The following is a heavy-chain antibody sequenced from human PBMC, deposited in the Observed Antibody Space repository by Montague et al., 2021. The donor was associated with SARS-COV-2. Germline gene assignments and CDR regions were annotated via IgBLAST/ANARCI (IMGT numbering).Heavy chain of an antibody. V-gene: IGHV4-34*01. CDR3: AKASDNYKILCLCTDGMDP. Sequence: SETLSLTCAVYGASFSGYHWTWIRQPPGRGLEWIGEINHSGKTNYNPSLKSRLTISVDTSKNQFSLSLSSVTAADTAVYFCAKASDNYKILCLCTDGMDPWGQGTTVTVSS. CDR1: GASFSGYH. J-gene: IGHJ6*02. CDR2: INHSGKT. D-gene: IGHD2/OR15-2a*01.